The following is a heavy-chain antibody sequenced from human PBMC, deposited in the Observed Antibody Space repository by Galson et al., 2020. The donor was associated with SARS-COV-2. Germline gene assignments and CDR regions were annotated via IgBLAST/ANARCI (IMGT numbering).Heavy chain of an antibody. V-gene: IGHV3-15*01. J-gene: IGHJ2*01. CDR2: IKHKLDDWTS. CDR1: GFIFSDTW. CDR3: TTVDDTIFGVGTPDL. D-gene: IGHD3-3*01. Sequence: ETGGSLRLSCAASGFIFSDTWMTWVRQAPGKGLEWVGRIKHKLDDWTSDYGAPVKDRFTISRDDSKNTLYLQMNSLKTEDTAVYYCTTVDDTIFGVGTPDLWGRGTLVTVSS.